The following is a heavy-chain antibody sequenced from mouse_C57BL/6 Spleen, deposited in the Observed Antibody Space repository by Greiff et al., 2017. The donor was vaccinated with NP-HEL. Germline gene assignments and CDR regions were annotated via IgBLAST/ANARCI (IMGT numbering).Heavy chain of an antibody. D-gene: IGHD1-1*01. Sequence: QVQLQQSGPELVKPGASVKISCKASGYAFSSSWMNWVKQRPGKGLEWIGRIYPGDGDTNYNGKFKGKATLTADKSSSTAYMQLSSLPSEDSAVFFGARLYYCRIDEDDWGQGTTLTVAS. CDR1: GYAFSSSW. CDR3: ARLYYCRIDEDD. V-gene: IGHV1-82*01. J-gene: IGHJ2*01. CDR2: IYPGDGDT.